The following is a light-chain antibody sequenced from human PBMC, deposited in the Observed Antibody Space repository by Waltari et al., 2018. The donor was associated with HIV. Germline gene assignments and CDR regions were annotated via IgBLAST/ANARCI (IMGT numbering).Light chain of an antibody. CDR2: DDS. CDR3: QVWDSSSDHVV. V-gene: IGLV3-21*02. Sequence: SYVLTQPPSVSVAPGQTARITCGGNNIGSKSVHWYQQKPGQAPVRLVYDDSARPSGIPERFSGSNSGNTATLTISRVEAGDEADYYCQVWDSSSDHVVFGGGTKLTVL. CDR1: NIGSKS. J-gene: IGLJ2*01.